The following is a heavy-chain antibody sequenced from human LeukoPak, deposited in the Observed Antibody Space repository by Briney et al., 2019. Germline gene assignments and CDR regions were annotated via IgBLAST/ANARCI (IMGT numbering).Heavy chain of an antibody. D-gene: IGHD2/OR15-2a*01. CDR2: IYPADSDT. J-gene: IGHJ1*01. Sequence: GESPQISCKDSPYYFINFWIGWVRQMPGKGLEWMGIIYPADSDTRYNPSFQGHVTISADRSASTAYLQWHSLKASDTAIYYCARGINDEYFQSWGQGTLVTVSS. CDR3: ARGINDEYFQS. V-gene: IGHV5-51*01. CDR1: PYYFINFW.